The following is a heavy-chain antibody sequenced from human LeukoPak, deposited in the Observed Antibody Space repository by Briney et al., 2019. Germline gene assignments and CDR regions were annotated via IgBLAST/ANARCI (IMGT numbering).Heavy chain of an antibody. Sequence: ASVKVSCKGSGYTFTSYYMHWVRQAPGQGLEWMGFINPSGNLTIYAQKFQGRFTMTRDTSTSTVYMELSSLRSEDTAVYNCARPGASGWSNYYFDYWGQGTLVTVSS. J-gene: IGHJ4*02. CDR3: ARPGASGWSNYYFDY. CDR2: INPSGNLT. V-gene: IGHV1-46*01. D-gene: IGHD6-13*01. CDR1: GYTFTSYY.